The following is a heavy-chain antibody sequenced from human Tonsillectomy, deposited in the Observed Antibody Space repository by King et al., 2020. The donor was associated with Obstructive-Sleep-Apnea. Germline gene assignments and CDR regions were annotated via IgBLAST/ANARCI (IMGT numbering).Heavy chain of an antibody. CDR1: GGSISSSRYY. D-gene: IGHD3-9*01. J-gene: IGHJ3*02. Sequence: QLQESGPGLVNASETLSLTCTVSGGSISSSRYYWGWIRQPPGKGLEWIGNIYYSGSTYYNPSLKSRVTISVDTSKNQFSLKLNSVTAADTAVYYCARGRDILTEDAFDIWGQGTMVTVSS. V-gene: IGHV4-39*07. CDR3: ARGRDILTEDAFDI. CDR2: IYYSGST.